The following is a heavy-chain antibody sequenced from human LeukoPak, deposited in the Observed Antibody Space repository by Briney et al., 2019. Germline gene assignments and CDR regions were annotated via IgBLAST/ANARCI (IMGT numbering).Heavy chain of an antibody. CDR3: ARAGIATYYYGSGSPKHFDY. Sequence: PSETLSLTCTVSGGSISRSRDYWGWIRQPPGKGLEWLGSIYYSGSTYSNPSLKSRVTISGDTSKNRFSLKLSSVTAADTAVYYCARAGIATYYYGSGSPKHFDYWGQGTLVTVSS. D-gene: IGHD3-10*01. CDR1: GGSISRSRDY. J-gene: IGHJ4*02. CDR2: IYYSGST. V-gene: IGHV4-39*07.